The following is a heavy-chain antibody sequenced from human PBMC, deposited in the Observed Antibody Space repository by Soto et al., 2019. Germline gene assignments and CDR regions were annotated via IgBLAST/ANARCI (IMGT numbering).Heavy chain of an antibody. CDR3: ARHDYYDSSGSSYYGMDV. CDR2: IKQDGSQK. D-gene: IGHD3-22*01. V-gene: IGHV3-7*04. Sequence: GVSLRLSCAAAGFTFSDYYMSWVRQGPGKGLEWVANIKQDGSQKNYVDSVKGRVTISRDNAKNSLYLQMNSLRAEDTAVYYCARHDYYDSSGSSYYGMDVWGQGTTVTVSS. CDR1: GFTFSDYY. J-gene: IGHJ6*02.